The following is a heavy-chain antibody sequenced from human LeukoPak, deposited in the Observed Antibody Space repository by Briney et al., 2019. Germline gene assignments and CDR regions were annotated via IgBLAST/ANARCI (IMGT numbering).Heavy chain of an antibody. V-gene: IGHV3-23*01. CDR2: ISGSGGSP. CDR3: ARAPTVLVGYCSSSSCQADY. D-gene: IGHD2-2*01. CDR1: GFTTFSSYA. Sequence: GGSRRLSCAASGFTTFSSYAMSWVRQAPGKGLEWVSGISGSGGSPYYAESVKGRFTISRDNAENSLYLQMHSLRVEDTAVYYCARAPTVLVGYCSSSSCQADYWGQGTLVTVSS. J-gene: IGHJ4*02.